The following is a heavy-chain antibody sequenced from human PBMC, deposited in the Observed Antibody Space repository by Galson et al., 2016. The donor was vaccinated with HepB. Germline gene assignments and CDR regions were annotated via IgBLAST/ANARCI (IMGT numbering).Heavy chain of an antibody. CDR3: ARHRAAGGNYYYGMDV. CDR1: GGTFSRYA. CDR2: IIPFVGTP. V-gene: IGHV1-69*13. D-gene: IGHD6-13*01. Sequence: SVKVSCKVYGGTFSRYAISWLRQAPGQGLEWMGGIIPFVGTPPYGQKFQGRVRIFADESATTAYLVWSSLKVSDTATYYCARHRAAGGNYYYGMDVWGQGTTVTVSS. J-gene: IGHJ6*02.